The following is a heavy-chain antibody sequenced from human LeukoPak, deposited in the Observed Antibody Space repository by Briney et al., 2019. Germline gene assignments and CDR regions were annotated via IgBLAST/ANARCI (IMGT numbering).Heavy chain of an antibody. D-gene: IGHD6-19*01. Sequence: SETLSLTCTVSGGSVSSGSYYWSWIRQPPGKGLEWIGYIYYSGSANYNPSLKSRVTISVDTSKNQFSLKLSSVTAADTAVYYCARGRGIAVAGLYWYFDLWGRGTLVTVSS. V-gene: IGHV4-61*01. J-gene: IGHJ2*01. CDR2: IYYSGSA. CDR1: GGSVSSGSYY. CDR3: ARGRGIAVAGLYWYFDL.